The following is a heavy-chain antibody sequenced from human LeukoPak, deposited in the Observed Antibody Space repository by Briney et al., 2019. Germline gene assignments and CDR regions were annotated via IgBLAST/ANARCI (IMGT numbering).Heavy chain of an antibody. D-gene: IGHD3-10*01. CDR3: AKLPYYYGSGSLPENDY. V-gene: IGHV3-23*01. J-gene: IGHJ4*02. Sequence: GGSLRLSCAASGFTFSSYAMSWVRQAPGKGLEWVSAISGSGGSTYYADSVKGRFTISRDNSKNTLYLQMNSLRAEDTAVYYCAKLPYYYGSGSLPENDYWGQGTLVTVPS. CDR1: GFTFSSYA. CDR2: ISGSGGST.